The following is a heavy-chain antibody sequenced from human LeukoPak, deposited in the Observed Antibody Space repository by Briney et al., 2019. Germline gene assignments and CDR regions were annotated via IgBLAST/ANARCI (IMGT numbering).Heavy chain of an antibody. V-gene: IGHV1-2*02. J-gene: IGHJ6*03. CDR2: INPNSGGT. Sequence: GASVKVSCKASGYTFTGYYVQWVRQAPGQGLEWMGWINPNSGGTSYAQKFQGRVTMTWGTSTSTVYMELSRLRSDDTAVYYCARAYTVTANYYYYMDVWGKGTTVTVSS. CDR1: GYTFTGYY. D-gene: IGHD4-17*01. CDR3: ARAYTVTANYYYYMDV.